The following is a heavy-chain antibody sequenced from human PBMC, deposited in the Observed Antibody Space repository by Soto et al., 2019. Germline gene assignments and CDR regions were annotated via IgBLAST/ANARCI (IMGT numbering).Heavy chain of an antibody. J-gene: IGHJ6*02. CDR2: IIPIPGTA. Sequence: GASVKVSCKASGGTFCIYAISWVRQAPGQGLEWMGGIIPIPGTANYAQKFQGRVTIAADESTSTAYMELSSLRSEDTAVYYCARSQGSSTSLEIYYYYYYGMDVWGQGTTVTVSS. CDR1: GGTFCIYA. D-gene: IGHD2-2*01. V-gene: IGHV1-69*13. CDR3: ARSQGSSTSLEIYYYYYYGMDV.